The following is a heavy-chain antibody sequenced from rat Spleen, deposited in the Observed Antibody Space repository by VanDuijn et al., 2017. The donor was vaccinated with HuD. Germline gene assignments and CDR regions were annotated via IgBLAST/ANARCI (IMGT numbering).Heavy chain of an antibody. CDR3: TTWSGAY. D-gene: IGHD1-1*01. Sequence: EVQLVESGGGLVQPGRSLKLSCAASGFTFSNYGMAWVRQAPTKGLEWVATISSGGGGIYYPDSVQGRFTISRANAKGTLYLQMDSLRSEDTATYYCTTWSGAYWGQGTLVTVSS. CDR2: ISSGGGGI. CDR1: GFTFSNYG. J-gene: IGHJ3*01. V-gene: IGHV5-29*01.